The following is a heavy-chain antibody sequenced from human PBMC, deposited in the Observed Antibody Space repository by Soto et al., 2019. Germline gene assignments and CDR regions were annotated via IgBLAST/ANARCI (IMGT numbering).Heavy chain of an antibody. CDR1: GGSLSSGDYY. J-gene: IGHJ4*02. CDR2: IYYSGST. D-gene: IGHD5-18*01. CDR3: ARDRTEYSYGPRYFDY. V-gene: IGHV4-30-4*02. Sequence: PSDTLSLTCTVSGGSLSSGDYYWSWIRQPPGKGLEWIGYIYYSGSTYYNPSLKSRVTISVDTSKNQFSLKLSSVTAADTAVYYCARDRTEYSYGPRYFDYWRQGTLVTVSS.